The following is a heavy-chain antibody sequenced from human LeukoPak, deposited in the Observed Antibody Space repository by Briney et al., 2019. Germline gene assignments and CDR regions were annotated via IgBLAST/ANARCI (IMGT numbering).Heavy chain of an antibody. CDR1: GFTFSSYG. V-gene: IGHV3-30*03. Sequence: LPGGSLRLSCAASGFTFSSYGMHWVRQAPGKGLEWVAVISYDGSNKYYADSVKGRFTISRDNSKNTLYLQMNSLRAEDTAVYYCARETYGSGSYYSSSYYYYGMDVWGQGTTVTVSS. CDR3: ARETYGSGSYYSSSYYYYGMDV. D-gene: IGHD3-10*01. CDR2: ISYDGSNK. J-gene: IGHJ6*02.